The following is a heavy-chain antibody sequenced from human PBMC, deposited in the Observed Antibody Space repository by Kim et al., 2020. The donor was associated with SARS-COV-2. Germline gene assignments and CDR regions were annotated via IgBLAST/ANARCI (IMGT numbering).Heavy chain of an antibody. V-gene: IGHV3-23*01. CDR1: GFSFSSFA. Sequence: GGSLRLSCAASGFSFSSFAMTWVRQAPGKGLEWVSTINSAGNTNYADSVKGRFTISRDSSKNILFLQMNSLRAEDSAVYYCAKRDPFYGMDVWGQGTTVTVSS. CDR2: INSAGNT. J-gene: IGHJ6*02. CDR3: AKRDPFYGMDV.